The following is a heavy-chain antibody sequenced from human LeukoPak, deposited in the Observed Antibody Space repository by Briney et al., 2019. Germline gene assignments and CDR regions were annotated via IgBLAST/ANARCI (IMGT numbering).Heavy chain of an antibody. J-gene: IGHJ4*02. D-gene: IGHD6-19*01. CDR2: ISSSSSYI. V-gene: IGHV3-21*01. CDR3: ARDSLMVAGTKR. CDR1: GFTFSSYS. Sequence: GGSLRLSCAASGFTFSSYSMNWVRQAPGKGLEWVSSISSSSSYIYYADSVKGRFTISRDNAKNSLYLQMNSLRAEDTAVYYCARDSLMVAGTKRWGQGTLVTVSS.